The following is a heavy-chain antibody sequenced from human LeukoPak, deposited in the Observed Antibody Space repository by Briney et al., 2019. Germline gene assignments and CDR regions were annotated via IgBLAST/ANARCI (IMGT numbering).Heavy chain of an antibody. CDR3: ARGLFGSSWSNY. D-gene: IGHD6-13*01. CDR2: INHSGST. Sequence: SETLSLTCAVYGGSFSGYYWSWIRQPPGKGLEWIRGINHSGSTNYNPSLKSRVTISVDTSKNQFSLKLSSVTAADTAVYYCARGLFGSSWSNYWGQGTLVTVSS. V-gene: IGHV4-34*01. CDR1: GGSFSGYY. J-gene: IGHJ4*02.